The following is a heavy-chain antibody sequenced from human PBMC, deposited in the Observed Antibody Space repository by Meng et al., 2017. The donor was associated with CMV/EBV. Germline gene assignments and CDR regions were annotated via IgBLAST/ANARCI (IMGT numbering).Heavy chain of an antibody. J-gene: IGHJ2*01. CDR1: GYNFAGYG. Sequence: QVQLVQSEVEGKKPGASVKVSCKASGYNFAGYGSSWVRQAPGQGLEWMGWISVYNGHTTFAQNLQGRGTMTTDTYTSTAYVELRSLRSDDTAIYYCARGVPLGIIYSFDLWGRGTLVTVSS. D-gene: IGHD2-15*01. CDR3: ARGVPLGIIYSFDL. V-gene: IGHV1-18*01. CDR2: ISVYNGHT.